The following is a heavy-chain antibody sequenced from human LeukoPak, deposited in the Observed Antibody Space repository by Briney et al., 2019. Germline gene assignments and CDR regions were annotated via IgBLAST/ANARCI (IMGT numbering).Heavy chain of an antibody. D-gene: IGHD7-27*01. V-gene: IGHV1-69*01. Sequence: ASVKVSCKASGGTFSSYAISWVRQAPGQGLEWMGGIIPIFGTANYAQKFQGRVTITADESTSTAYMELSSLRSGDTAVYYCARDPGRLTGAPHFDYWGQGTLVTVSS. CDR2: IIPIFGTA. CDR1: GGTFSSYA. J-gene: IGHJ4*02. CDR3: ARDPGRLTGAPHFDY.